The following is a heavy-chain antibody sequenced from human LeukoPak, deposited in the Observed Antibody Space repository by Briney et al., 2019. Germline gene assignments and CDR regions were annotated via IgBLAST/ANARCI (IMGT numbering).Heavy chain of an antibody. CDR1: GFTFSSYA. V-gene: IGHV3-23*01. Sequence: PGGSLRLSCAASGFTFSSYAMSWVRQAPGKGLEWVSAISGSGGSTYYADSVKGRFTISRDNSKNTLYLQMNSLRAEDTAVYYCAKDQWNYYGSGSYSGSARSYWYFDLWGRGTLVTVSS. CDR3: AKDQWNYYGSGSYSGSARSYWYFDL. CDR2: ISGSGGST. D-gene: IGHD3-10*01. J-gene: IGHJ2*01.